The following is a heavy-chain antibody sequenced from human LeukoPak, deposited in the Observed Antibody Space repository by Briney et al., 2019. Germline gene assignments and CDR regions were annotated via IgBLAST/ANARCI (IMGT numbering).Heavy chain of an antibody. CDR2: ISSSAKTI. J-gene: IGHJ4*02. Sequence: GGSLRLSCAASGFTFTGYSMNWVRQAPGKGLEWVSYISSSAKTIYYADSVKGRFTISRDNPKNSLYLQMNSLRAEDTAIYYCARTFDNWGQGTLVTVSS. CDR1: GFTFTGYS. CDR3: ARTFDN. V-gene: IGHV3-48*04.